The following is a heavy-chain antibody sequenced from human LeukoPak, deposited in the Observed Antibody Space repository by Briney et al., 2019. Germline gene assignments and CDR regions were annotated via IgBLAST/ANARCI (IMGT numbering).Heavy chain of an antibody. CDR1: GFTFSSYS. CDR2: ISSGSIYT. V-gene: IGHV3-21*06. D-gene: IGHD6-13*01. J-gene: IGHJ2*01. Sequence: SGGSLRLSCAAFGFTFSSYSMNWVRQAPGKGLEWVSSISSGSIYTYYADSVKGRFTISRDNAKNSLYLQMNSLRAEDTAVYYCARDRIAAAGARWYFDLWGRGTLVTVSS. CDR3: ARDRIAAAGARWYFDL.